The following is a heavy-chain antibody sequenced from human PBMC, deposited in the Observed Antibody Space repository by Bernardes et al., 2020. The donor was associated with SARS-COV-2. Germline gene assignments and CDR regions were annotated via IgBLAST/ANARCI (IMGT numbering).Heavy chain of an antibody. CDR2: INHSGST. CDR3: AREAAGLLWFGEFNTPNYFDY. Sequence: SETLSLTCAVYGGSFSGYYWSWIRQPPGKGLEWIGEINHSGSTNYNPSLKSRVTISVDTSKNQFSLKLSSVTAADTAVYYCAREAAGLLWFGEFNTPNYFDYWGQGTLVTVSS. D-gene: IGHD3-10*01. V-gene: IGHV4-34*01. CDR1: GGSFSGYY. J-gene: IGHJ4*02.